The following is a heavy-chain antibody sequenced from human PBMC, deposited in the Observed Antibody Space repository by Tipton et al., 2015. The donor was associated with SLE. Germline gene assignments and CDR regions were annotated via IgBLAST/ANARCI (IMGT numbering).Heavy chain of an antibody. CDR3: ARWDHYDSVYFDY. CDR2: IYHTGST. V-gene: IGHV4-31*03. J-gene: IGHJ4*02. Sequence: TLSLTCTVSGGSISSGGYYWTWIRQHPGKGLEWIGYIYHTGSTYYNPSLKSRVTISVATSNNQFSLKLTSLTAADTAVYYCARWDHYDSVYFDYWGQGTLVTVSS. CDR1: GGSISSGGYY. D-gene: IGHD3-22*01.